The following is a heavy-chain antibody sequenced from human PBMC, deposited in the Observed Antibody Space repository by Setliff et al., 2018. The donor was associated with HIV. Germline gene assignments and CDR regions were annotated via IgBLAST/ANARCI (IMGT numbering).Heavy chain of an antibody. CDR1: GYTFTNYG. Sequence: ASVKVSCKASGYTFTNYGITWVRQAPGQGLEWMGWINGCSAKTNYAQKIQGRLTMTIDPSASTAYMELRNLRSDDTAIYYCARSGGSPPYSSGLLILDFWGQGSLVAVSS. CDR2: INGCSAKT. J-gene: IGHJ4*02. V-gene: IGHV1-18*01. D-gene: IGHD6-19*01. CDR3: ARSGGSPPYSSGLLILDF.